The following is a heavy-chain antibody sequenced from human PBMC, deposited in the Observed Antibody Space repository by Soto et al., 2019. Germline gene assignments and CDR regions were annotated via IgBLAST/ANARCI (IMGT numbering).Heavy chain of an antibody. CDR2: MNPNSGNT. CDR1: GFTFTTYD. J-gene: IGHJ4*02. Sequence: GASVKVSCKASGFTFTTYDINWVRQATGQGLEWMGWMNPNSGNTGYAQKFQGRVTLTRDTSISTAYMELSSLTSEDTAVYYCARGLGYSSSWHDYWGQGTLVTVSS. D-gene: IGHD6-13*01. CDR3: ARGLGYSSSWHDY. V-gene: IGHV1-8*01.